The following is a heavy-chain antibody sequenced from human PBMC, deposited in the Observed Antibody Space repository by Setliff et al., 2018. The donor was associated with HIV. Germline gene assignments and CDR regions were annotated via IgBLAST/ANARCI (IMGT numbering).Heavy chain of an antibody. Sequence: SETLSLTCTVSGDSLNNDNHRWAWIRQPAGRGLEWIGHVQTSGSTKYNASLTGRVSFSMDTSTNQFSLKLTSVTAADTAVYYCARDRRGSGSFFPSWFDPWGQGTLVTVSS. J-gene: IGHJ5*02. CDR3: ARDRRGSGSFFPSWFDP. CDR2: VQTSGST. V-gene: IGHV4-61*09. CDR1: GDSLNNDNHR. D-gene: IGHD3-10*01.